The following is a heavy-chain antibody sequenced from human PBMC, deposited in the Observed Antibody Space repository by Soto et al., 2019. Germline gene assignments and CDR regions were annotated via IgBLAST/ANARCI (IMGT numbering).Heavy chain of an antibody. CDR1: GYTFTSYD. V-gene: IGHV1-8*01. CDR3: ATGRIIVAGGFDP. D-gene: IGHD6-19*01. Sequence: ASVKVSCKASGYTFTSYDIIWVRQATGQGLEWMGWMNPSTGNTDSAEKFQGRLTMTRNTPISTVYMELSSLSFEDTAVYYCATGRIIVAGGFDPWGQGSLVTVSS. CDR2: MNPSTGNT. J-gene: IGHJ5*02.